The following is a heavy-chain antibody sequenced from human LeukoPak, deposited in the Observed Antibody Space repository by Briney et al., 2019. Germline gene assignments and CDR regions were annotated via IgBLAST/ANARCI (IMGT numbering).Heavy chain of an antibody. CDR1: GGSFSGYY. J-gene: IGHJ3*02. Sequence: SETLSLTCAVYGGSFSGYYWSWIRQPPGKGLEWIGEINHSGSTNYNPSLRSRVTISVDTSKNQFSLKLSSVTAADTAVYYCARTSDDAFDIWGQGTMVTVSS. V-gene: IGHV4-34*01. CDR3: ARTSDDAFDI. CDR2: INHSGST.